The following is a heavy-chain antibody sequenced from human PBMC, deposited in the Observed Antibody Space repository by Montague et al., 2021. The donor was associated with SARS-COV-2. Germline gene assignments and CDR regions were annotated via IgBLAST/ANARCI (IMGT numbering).Heavy chain of an antibody. Sequence: SETLSLTCAVYGASFNGYYWTWIRQPPGKGLEWIGEINHSGSTSYNPSLRSRVTLSVDTSKNQFSLKLTSVTAADTAVYYCTRRLHGFNRHYFDYWGQGTLVTVSS. CDR1: GASFNGYY. J-gene: IGHJ4*02. CDR3: TRRLHGFNRHYFDY. V-gene: IGHV4-34*01. CDR2: INHSGST. D-gene: IGHD5-24*01.